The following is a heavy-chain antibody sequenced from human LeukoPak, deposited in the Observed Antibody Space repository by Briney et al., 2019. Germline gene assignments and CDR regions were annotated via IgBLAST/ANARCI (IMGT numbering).Heavy chain of an antibody. V-gene: IGHV3-33*01. Sequence: GGSLRLSCEVSGFIFSNYGMHWVRQAPGKGLEWVALIWYDGRTKFHADSVRGRFTISRDNSANTLYLQMSSLRVEDTAVYYCAREWGRIAVAGGPGYWGQGSLVTVSS. J-gene: IGHJ4*02. D-gene: IGHD6-19*01. CDR2: IWYDGRTK. CDR1: GFIFSNYG. CDR3: AREWGRIAVAGGPGY.